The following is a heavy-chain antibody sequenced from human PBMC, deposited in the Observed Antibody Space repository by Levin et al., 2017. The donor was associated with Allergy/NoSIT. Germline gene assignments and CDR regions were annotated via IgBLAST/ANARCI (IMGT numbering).Heavy chain of an antibody. Sequence: GGSLRLSCAASGFAFSTFAMSWVRQAPGKRLEWVSTISYSVTNTYYADSVRGRFTVSRDNSKNMVFLQMNSLRPEDTAVYYCAKAPPIILSNFEFWGQGTLVTVSS. CDR3: AKAPPIILSNFEF. D-gene: IGHD2/OR15-2a*01. V-gene: IGHV3-23*01. CDR1: GFAFSTFA. CDR2: ISYSVTNT. J-gene: IGHJ4*02.